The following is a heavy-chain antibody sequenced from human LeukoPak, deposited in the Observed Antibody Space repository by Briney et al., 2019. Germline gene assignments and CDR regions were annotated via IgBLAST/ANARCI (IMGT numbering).Heavy chain of an antibody. Sequence: GGSLRLSCAASGFTFSDYYMSWIRQAPGKGLEWISCISSSGGYIIYYAGSVKGRITIARDDAKNSLYLQMNSLRAEDTAVYYCARDPGDAFDNWCQGTTVTVSS. V-gene: IGHV3-11*01. J-gene: IGHJ3*02. CDR1: GFTFSDYY. CDR3: ARDPGDAFDN. CDR2: ISSSGGYII.